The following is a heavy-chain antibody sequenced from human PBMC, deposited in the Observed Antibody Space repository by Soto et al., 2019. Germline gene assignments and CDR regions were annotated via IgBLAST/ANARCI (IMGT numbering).Heavy chain of an antibody. CDR3: ARGETTVVTRRPDY. D-gene: IGHD4-17*01. CDR1: GFTFSSYA. Sequence: QVQLVESGGGVVQPGRSLRLSCAASGFTFSSYAMHWVRQAPGKGLEWVAVISYDGSNKYYADSVKGRFTISRDNSKNTLYLQMNSLRAEDTAVYYCARGETTVVTRRPDYWGQGTLVTVSS. V-gene: IGHV3-30-3*01. CDR2: ISYDGSNK. J-gene: IGHJ4*02.